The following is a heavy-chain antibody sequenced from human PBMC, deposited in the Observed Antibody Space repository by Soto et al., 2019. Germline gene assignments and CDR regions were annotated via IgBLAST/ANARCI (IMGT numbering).Heavy chain of an antibody. CDR1: GFTFSSYW. CDR2: INSDGSST. Sequence: PGGSLRLSCAASGFTFSSYWMHWVRQAPGKGLVWVSRINSDGSSTSYADSVKGRFTISRDNAKNTLYLQMNSLRAEDTAVYYCARASTGMVATTSLDYWGQGTMVTVSS. CDR3: ARASTGMVATTSLDY. D-gene: IGHD5-12*01. J-gene: IGHJ4*02. V-gene: IGHV3-74*01.